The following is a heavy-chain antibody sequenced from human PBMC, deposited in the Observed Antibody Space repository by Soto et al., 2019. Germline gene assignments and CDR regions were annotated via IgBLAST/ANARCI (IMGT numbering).Heavy chain of an antibody. D-gene: IGHD6-19*01. Sequence: EVQLVESGGGLVQPGGSLRLSCAGSGFTFRNYWMSWVRQAPGKGLEWVANIKKDGSEKNYVDSVKGRFTISRDNAKNSVYLQMNSLRAEDTAGYYCAREEVESGGWQNWGQGTLVTVSS. CDR2: IKKDGSEK. J-gene: IGHJ4*02. CDR3: AREEVESGGWQN. V-gene: IGHV3-7*01. CDR1: GFTFRNYW.